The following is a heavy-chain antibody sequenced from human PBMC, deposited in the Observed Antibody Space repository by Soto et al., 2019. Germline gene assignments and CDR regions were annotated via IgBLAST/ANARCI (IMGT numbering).Heavy chain of an antibody. J-gene: IGHJ6*02. D-gene: IGHD5-18*01. V-gene: IGHV3-11*06. CDR2: INPSGTYT. CDR3: TRGHHSMDV. CDR1: GFTFRDHY. Sequence: PVEFLRLSCGASGFTFRDHYMSWIRQAPGKGLEWISYINPSGTYTHYADSVKGRFTISRENAENSLYLQMNSLRAEDTALYYCTRGHHSMDVWGQGATVTVSS.